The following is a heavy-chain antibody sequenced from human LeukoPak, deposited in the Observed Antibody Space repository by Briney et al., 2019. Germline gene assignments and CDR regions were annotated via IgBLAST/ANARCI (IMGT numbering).Heavy chain of an antibody. Sequence: PGGSLRLSCAASGFTFNNYDVHWVRQPTGKGLVWVSSVRIADDSYYADSVKGRFTISRENAKSSLYLQMNYLRAGDTAVYYCVRGGSGGNNWFDPWGQGTLVTVSS. D-gene: IGHD2-8*02. J-gene: IGHJ5*02. CDR1: GFTFNNYD. CDR2: VRIADDS. CDR3: VRGGSGGNNWFDP. V-gene: IGHV3-13*01.